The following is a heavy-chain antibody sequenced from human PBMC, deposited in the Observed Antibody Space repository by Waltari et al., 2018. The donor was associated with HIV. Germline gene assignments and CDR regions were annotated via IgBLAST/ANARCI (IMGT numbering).Heavy chain of an antibody. J-gene: IGHJ2*01. CDR1: GFTFSSYW. CDR2: IKQDGSEK. Sequence: EVQLVESGGALIQPGGSLRLSCAASGFTFSSYWMSWVRQAPGKGLEWVANIKQDGSEKNYVDSVKGRFTISRDNAKNSLYLQMNSLRAEDTAVYYCAIESYGDYAPRRYFDLWGRGT. CDR3: AIESYGDYAPRRYFDL. D-gene: IGHD4-17*01. V-gene: IGHV3-7*01.